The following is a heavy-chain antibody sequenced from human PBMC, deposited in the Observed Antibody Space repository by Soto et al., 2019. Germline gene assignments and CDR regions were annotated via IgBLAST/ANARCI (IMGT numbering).Heavy chain of an antibody. CDR2: IYHLGGT. J-gene: IGHJ6*02. Sequence: PSETLSLTCAVSGDSVRSSNWWTWVRQSPGKGLEWIGEIYHLGGTNYNPSLKSRVTISVDMAKNQVSLKLSSVTAADTAVYYCASSSLYGMDVWGQGTTVTVSS. CDR1: GDSVRSSNW. V-gene: IGHV4-4*02. CDR3: ASSSLYGMDV.